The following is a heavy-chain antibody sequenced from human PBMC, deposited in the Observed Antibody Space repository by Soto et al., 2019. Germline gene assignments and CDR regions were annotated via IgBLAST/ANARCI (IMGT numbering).Heavy chain of an antibody. Sequence: ASVKVSCKASGYTFTSYAMHWVRQAPGQRLEWMGWINAGNGNTKYSQKFQGRVTITRDTSASTAYMELSSLRSEDTAVYYCARELLWFGELPYGMDFWGQGTTVTLSS. J-gene: IGHJ6*02. D-gene: IGHD3-10*01. CDR3: ARELLWFGELPYGMDF. V-gene: IGHV1-3*01. CDR2: INAGNGNT. CDR1: GYTFTSYA.